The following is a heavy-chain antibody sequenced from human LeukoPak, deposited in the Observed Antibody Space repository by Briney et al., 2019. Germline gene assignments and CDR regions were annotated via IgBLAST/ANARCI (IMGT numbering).Heavy chain of an antibody. CDR1: GFTFSSYA. V-gene: IGHV3-30-3*01. D-gene: IGHD3-3*01. J-gene: IGHJ6*04. CDR2: ISYDGSNK. CDR3: ARDGHYYDFWSGHRQTGPMDV. Sequence: GGSLRLSCAASGFTFSSYAMHWVRQAPGKGLEWVAVISYDGSNKYYADSVKGRFTISRDNSKNTLYLQMNSLRAEDTAVYYCARDGHYYDFWSGHRQTGPMDVWGKGTTVTVSS.